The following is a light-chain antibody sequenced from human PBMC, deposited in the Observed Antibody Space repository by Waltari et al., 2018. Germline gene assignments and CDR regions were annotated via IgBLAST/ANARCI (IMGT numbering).Light chain of an antibody. CDR3: SSYAGSSKGV. J-gene: IGLJ2*01. CDR2: AVS. Sequence: QSALTQPASVSGSPGPSITISCTGTSRDVGNYNRVSWYQQHPGKAPKLMIYAVSKRPSGVSDRFSGSKSGDMASLTISGLQPEDEAEYFCSSYAGSSKGVFGGGTKVTVL. CDR1: SRDVGNYNR. V-gene: IGLV2-23*02.